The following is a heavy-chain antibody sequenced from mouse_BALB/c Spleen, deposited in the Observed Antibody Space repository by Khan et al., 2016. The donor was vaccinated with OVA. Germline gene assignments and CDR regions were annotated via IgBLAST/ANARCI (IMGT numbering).Heavy chain of an antibody. CDR3: TRPADNGYYDY. Sequence: QVQLKQSGPELVRPGVSVKISCKGSGYTFTAYAMHWVKQSHAKSLAWIGLISTSSGNTNYKPRFKVKATMTVDKSSSTAYLELARLTSEGSAISYCTRPADNGYYDYWGQGTTLTVSS. D-gene: IGHD2-3*01. J-gene: IGHJ2*01. V-gene: IGHV1S137*01. CDR2: ISTSSGNT. CDR1: GYTFTAYA.